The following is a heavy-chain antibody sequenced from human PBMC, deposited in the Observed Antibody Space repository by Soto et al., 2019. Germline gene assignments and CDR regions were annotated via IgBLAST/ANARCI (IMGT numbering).Heavy chain of an antibody. V-gene: IGHV5-51*01. J-gene: IGHJ4*02. Sequence: GETLKMSCKGSGYNFTIYWIGSVRQMTGKGLEWMGIIYPGDSDTRYSPSFQGQVTISADKSISTAYLQWSSLKASDTAMYYCARLDMVRPFDYWGPGTLVTGSS. CDR2: IYPGDSDT. D-gene: IGHD5-12*01. CDR1: GYNFTIYW. CDR3: ARLDMVRPFDY.